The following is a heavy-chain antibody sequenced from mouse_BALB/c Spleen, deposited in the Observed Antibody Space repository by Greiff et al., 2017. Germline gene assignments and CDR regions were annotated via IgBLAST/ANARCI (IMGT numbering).Heavy chain of an antibody. J-gene: IGHJ4*01. V-gene: IGHV1-7*01. CDR2: INPSTGYT. Sequence: QVHVKQSGAELAKPGASVKMSCKASGYTFTSYWMHWVKQRPGQGLEWIGYINPSTGYTEYNQKFKDKATLTADKSSSTAYMQLSSLTSEDSAVYYCASPGPSGYMDYWGQGTTVTVSS. CDR1: GYTFTSYW. CDR3: ASPGPSGYMDY. D-gene: IGHD3-1*01.